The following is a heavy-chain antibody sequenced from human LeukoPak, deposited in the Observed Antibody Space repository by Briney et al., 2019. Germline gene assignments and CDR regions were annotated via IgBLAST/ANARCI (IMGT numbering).Heavy chain of an antibody. D-gene: IGHD2-21*02. V-gene: IGHV4-61*02. CDR1: GGSISSGSYY. J-gene: IGHJ5*02. CDR2: IYTSGST. CDR3: ARSVVVTAIRPYWFDP. Sequence: SETLSLTCTVSGGSISSGSYYWSWLRQPAGKGLEWIGRIYTSGSTNYNPSLKSRVTISVDTSKNQFSLKLSSVTAADTAVYYCARSVVVTAIRPYWFDPWGQGTLVTVSS.